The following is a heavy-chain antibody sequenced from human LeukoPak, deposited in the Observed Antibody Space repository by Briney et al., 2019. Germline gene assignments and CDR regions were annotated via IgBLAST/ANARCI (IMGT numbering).Heavy chain of an antibody. CDR2: INSDGSST. CDR3: ARAVVSTRNAFDI. D-gene: IGHD5/OR15-5a*01. Sequence: GGSLRLSCAASGFTFSDYFMSWVRQAPGKGLVWVSRINSDGSSTSYADSVKGRFTISRDNAKNTLYLQMNSLRAEDTAVYYCARAVVSTRNAFDIWGQGTMVTVSS. CDR1: GFTFSDYF. J-gene: IGHJ3*02. V-gene: IGHV3-74*01.